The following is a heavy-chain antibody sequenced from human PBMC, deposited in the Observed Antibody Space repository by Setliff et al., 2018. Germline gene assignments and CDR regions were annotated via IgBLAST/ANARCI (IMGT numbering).Heavy chain of an antibody. V-gene: IGHV4-34*01. CDR3: RVWVDMIEVDS. Sequence: SETLSLTCAVYGASFSGTYCSWIRQSPGKGLEWIGEINHTGSPNWIGEINHSGSPNYNPSLKSRVTMSVDTSKNQFSLKLTSVTAADTAVYYCRVWVDMIEVDSWAQGTRVTV. J-gene: IGHJ4*02. CDR1: GASFSGTY. CDR2: INHSGSP. D-gene: IGHD3-22*01.